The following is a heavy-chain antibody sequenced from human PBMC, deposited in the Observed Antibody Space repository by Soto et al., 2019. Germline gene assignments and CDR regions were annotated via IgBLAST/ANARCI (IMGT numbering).Heavy chain of an antibody. V-gene: IGHV3-23*03. CDR2: IXXXXXTX. CDR1: GFTFSTNG. J-gene: IGHJ4*02. CDR3: XXXXXXXXXX. Sequence: EVQLLESGGGLVQPGGSLRLSCATSGFTFSTNGMSWVRQAPGKGLQWVCGIXXXXXTXXYADXVKGRFTISRDASKXXXXXXXXXXXXXXXXXXXXXXXXXXXXXXWGQGTLVTVSS.